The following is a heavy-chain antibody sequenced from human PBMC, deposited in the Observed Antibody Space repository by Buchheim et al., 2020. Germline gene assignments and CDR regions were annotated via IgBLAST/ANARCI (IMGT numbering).Heavy chain of an antibody. CDR3: ARRTPSGSYNYFDY. CDR2: IYTSGST. V-gene: IGHV4-61*02. D-gene: IGHD1-26*01. J-gene: IGHJ4*02. CDR1: GGSISSGTYC. Sequence: QVQLQESGPGLVKPSQTLSLTCTVSGGSISSGTYCWTWIRQPAGKGLEWIGRIYTSGSTNYNPSLKSRVTMSLYTSKNQFSLKLSSVTAADTAVYYCARRTPSGSYNYFDYWGQGTL.